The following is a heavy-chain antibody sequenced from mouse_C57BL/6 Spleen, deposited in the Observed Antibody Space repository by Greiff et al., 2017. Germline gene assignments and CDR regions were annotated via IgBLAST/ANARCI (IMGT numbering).Heavy chain of an antibody. CDR3: ASDGYPSAWFAY. CDR2: ISYDGSN. Sequence: EVKLQESGPGLVKPSQSLSLTCSVTGYSITSGYYWNWIRQFPGNKLEWIGYISYDGSNNYNPSLKNRISITRDTSKNQFCLKLNSVATEDTATYYCASDGYPSAWFAYWGQGTLVTVSA. D-gene: IGHD1-2*01. J-gene: IGHJ3*01. V-gene: IGHV3-6*01. CDR1: GYSITSGYY.